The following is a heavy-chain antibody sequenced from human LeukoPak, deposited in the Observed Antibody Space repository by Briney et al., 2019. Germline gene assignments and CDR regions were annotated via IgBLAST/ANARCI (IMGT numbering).Heavy chain of an antibody. Sequence: SETLSLTCTVSGGSISSSSYYWGWIRQPPGKGLEWIGYIYYSGSTNYNPSLKSRVTISVDTSKNQFSLKLSSVTAADTAVYYCARVVVYSSSWYVDYWGQGTLVTVSS. CDR3: ARVVVYSSSWYVDY. CDR2: IYYSGST. V-gene: IGHV4-61*05. CDR1: GGSISSSSYY. D-gene: IGHD6-13*01. J-gene: IGHJ4*02.